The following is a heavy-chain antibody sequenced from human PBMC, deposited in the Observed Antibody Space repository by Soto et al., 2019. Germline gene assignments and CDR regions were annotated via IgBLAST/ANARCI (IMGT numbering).Heavy chain of an antibody. CDR1: GGSISSGGYS. CDR2: IYHSGST. J-gene: IGHJ4*02. V-gene: IGHV4-30-2*01. CDR3: ARAQWLVLDY. Sequence: SETLSLTCTVSGGSISSGGYSWGWIRQPPGKGLEWIGYIYHSGSTYYNPSLKSRVTISLDRSKNHFSLKLSSVSAADTAVYYCARAQWLVLDYWGQGTLVTASS. D-gene: IGHD6-19*01.